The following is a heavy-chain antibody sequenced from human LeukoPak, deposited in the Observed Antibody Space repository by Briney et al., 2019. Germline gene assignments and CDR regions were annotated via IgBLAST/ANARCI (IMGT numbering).Heavy chain of an antibody. Sequence: PSETLSLTCTVSGGSISSYYWSWIRQPPGKGLEWIGYIYYSGSTNYSPSLKSRVTISVDTSKNQFSLKVSSVTAADTAVYYCARADVSGYGDYAAFDYWGQGTLVTVSS. J-gene: IGHJ4*02. D-gene: IGHD4-17*01. CDR2: IYYSGST. CDR3: ARADVSGYGDYAAFDY. V-gene: IGHV4-59*01. CDR1: GGSISSYY.